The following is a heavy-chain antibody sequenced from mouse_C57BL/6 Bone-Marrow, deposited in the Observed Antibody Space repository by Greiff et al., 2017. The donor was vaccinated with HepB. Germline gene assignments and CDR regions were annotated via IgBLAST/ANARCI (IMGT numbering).Heavy chain of an antibody. CDR2: IDPENGDT. CDR3: TTPIYYDYPWFAY. D-gene: IGHD2-4*01. Sequence: EVKLQESGAELVRPGASVKLSCTASGFNIKDDYMHWVKQRPEQGLEWIGWIDPENGDTEYASKFQGKATITADTSSNTAYLQLSSLTSEDTAVYYCTTPIYYDYPWFAYWGQGTLVTVSA. V-gene: IGHV14-4*01. CDR1: GFNIKDDY. J-gene: IGHJ3*01.